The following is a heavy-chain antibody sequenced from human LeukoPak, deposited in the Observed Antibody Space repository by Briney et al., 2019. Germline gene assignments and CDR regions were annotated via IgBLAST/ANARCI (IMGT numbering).Heavy chain of an antibody. V-gene: IGHV3-30*02. CDR1: GFTFSSYG. D-gene: IGHD1-20*01. CDR2: IRYDGSNK. CDR3: AKDVKLAYNWNYFDY. Sequence: PGGSLRLSCAASGFTFSSYGMHWVRQAPGKGLEWVAFIRYDGSNKYYADSVKGRFTISRDNSKNTLYLQMNSLRAEDTAVYYCAKDVKLAYNWNYFDYWGQGTLVTVSS. J-gene: IGHJ4*02.